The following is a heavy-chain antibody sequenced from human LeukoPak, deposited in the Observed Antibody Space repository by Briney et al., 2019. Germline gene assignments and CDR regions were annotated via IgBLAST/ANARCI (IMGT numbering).Heavy chain of an antibody. D-gene: IGHD4-17*01. CDR2: IIPIFGTA. Sequence: GSSVKVSCKASGGTFSSYAISWVRQAPGQGLEWMGGIIPIFGTANYAQKFQGRVTITADESTSTAYMELSSLSSEDTAVYYCARDKEPTVIAYYYGMDVWGQGTTVTVSS. V-gene: IGHV1-69*01. J-gene: IGHJ6*02. CDR1: GGTFSSYA. CDR3: ARDKEPTVIAYYYGMDV.